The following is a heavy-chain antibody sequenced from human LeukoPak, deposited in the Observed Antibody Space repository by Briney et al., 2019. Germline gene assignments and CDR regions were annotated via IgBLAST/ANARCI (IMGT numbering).Heavy chain of an antibody. CDR3: AKETVYYYDSSGYYAPGPIDY. V-gene: IGHV3-30*04. D-gene: IGHD3-22*01. J-gene: IGHJ4*02. CDR1: GFTFDFYA. CDR2: ISYDGNDK. Sequence: GGSLRLSCAASGFTFDFYAIHWVRQAPGKGLEWVAVISYDGNDKYYADSVKGRFTISRDNSKNTLYLQMNSLRAEDTAVYYCAKETVYYYDSSGYYAPGPIDYWGQGTLVTVSS.